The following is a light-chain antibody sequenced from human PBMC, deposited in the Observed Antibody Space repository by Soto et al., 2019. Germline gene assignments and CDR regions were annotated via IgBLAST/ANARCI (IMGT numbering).Light chain of an antibody. Sequence: DVVMTQSPLSLPVTLGQPASISCRSSQSLAYIDGNTYLNWFQQRPGQSPRRLIYRVSNRDSGVPDRLSGSRSGTDFTLEISRVEAEDVAVYYCMQGTHWPPYTFGQGTKLEIK. J-gene: IGKJ2*01. CDR2: RVS. CDR3: MQGTHWPPYT. V-gene: IGKV2-30*01. CDR1: QSLAYIDGNTY.